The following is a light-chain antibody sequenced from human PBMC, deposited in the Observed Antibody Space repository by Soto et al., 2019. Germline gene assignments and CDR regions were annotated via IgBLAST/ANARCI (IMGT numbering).Light chain of an antibody. CDR2: EAS. J-gene: IGLJ3*02. CDR1: SSDVGGYNY. V-gene: IGLV2-8*01. Sequence: QSALTQPPSASGSPGQSVTISCTGTSSDVGGYNYVSWYQQYTGKAPKLMIYEASKRPSGVPDRFSGSKSGKTASLTVSGLQPEDEADYYCTSYAGTNIWVFGGGTKVTVL. CDR3: TSYAGTNIWV.